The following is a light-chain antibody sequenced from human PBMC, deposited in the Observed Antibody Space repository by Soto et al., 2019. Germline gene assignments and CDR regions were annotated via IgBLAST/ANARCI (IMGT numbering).Light chain of an antibody. J-gene: IGLJ3*02. Sequence: QSALTQPPSASGSPGQSVTISCTGTSSDVGGYNYVSWYQQHPGKAPKLMIYDVNKRPSGVPDRFSGSKSGNTASLTVTGLHHEDEADYYCTSFAGRNSLGVFGGGTKLTVL. V-gene: IGLV2-8*01. CDR2: DVN. CDR3: TSFAGRNSLGV. CDR1: SSDVGGYNY.